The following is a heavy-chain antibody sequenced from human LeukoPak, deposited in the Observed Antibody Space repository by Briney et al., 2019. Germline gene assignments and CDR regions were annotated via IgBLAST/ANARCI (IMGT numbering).Heavy chain of an antibody. V-gene: IGHV4-34*01. J-gene: IGHJ4*02. Sequence: SETLSLTCAVYGGSFSGYYWGWIRQPPGKGLECIGNIYYSGSTYYNPSLKSRVTISVDTSKNQFSLKLSSVTAADTAVYYCARVYDFWSTFDYWGQGTLVTVSS. D-gene: IGHD3-3*01. CDR3: ARVYDFWSTFDY. CDR1: GGSFSGYY. CDR2: IYYSGST.